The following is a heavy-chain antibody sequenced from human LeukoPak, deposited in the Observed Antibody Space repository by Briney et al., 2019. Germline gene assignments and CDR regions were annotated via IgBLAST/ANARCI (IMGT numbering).Heavy chain of an antibody. Sequence: PSETLSLTCSVSGGSISSSTYYWGWIRKPPGKGLEWIENIYNSGCTYYNPSLKSRVTISVDMSKNQFSLKLSSVTAADTAVYYCARQAYSSNLGWFDPWGQGTLVTVSS. D-gene: IGHD6-13*01. V-gene: IGHV4-39*01. CDR2: IYNSGCT. CDR3: ARQAYSSNLGWFDP. J-gene: IGHJ5*02. CDR1: GGSISSSTYY.